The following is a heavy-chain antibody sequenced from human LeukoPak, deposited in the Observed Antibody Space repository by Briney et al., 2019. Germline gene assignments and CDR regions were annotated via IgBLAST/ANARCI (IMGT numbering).Heavy chain of an antibody. Sequence: GGSLRLSCAASGFTFSSYGMHWVRQAPGKGLEWVAVIWYDGSNKYYADSVKGRFTISRDNSKNTLYLQMNSLRAEDTAVYYCARDPLIVVVTADAFDIWGQGTMVTVSS. CDR1: GFTFSSYG. CDR2: IWYDGSNK. V-gene: IGHV3-33*01. D-gene: IGHD2-21*02. CDR3: ARDPLIVVVTADAFDI. J-gene: IGHJ3*02.